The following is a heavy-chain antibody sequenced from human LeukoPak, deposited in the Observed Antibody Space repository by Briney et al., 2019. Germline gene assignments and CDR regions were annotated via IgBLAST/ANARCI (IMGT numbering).Heavy chain of an antibody. D-gene: IGHD3/OR15-3a*01. CDR2: INPNTGGT. V-gene: IGHV1-2*06. Sequence: ASMKVSCKASGYTFTGYYIHWVRRAPGQGLEWMGRINPNTGGTNYAQKFQGRVTMTRDTSISTAYMELSRLTSDDTAVYYCARVGVDLWFDPWGQGTLVTVSS. CDR3: ARVGVDLWFDP. J-gene: IGHJ5*02. CDR1: GYTFTGYY.